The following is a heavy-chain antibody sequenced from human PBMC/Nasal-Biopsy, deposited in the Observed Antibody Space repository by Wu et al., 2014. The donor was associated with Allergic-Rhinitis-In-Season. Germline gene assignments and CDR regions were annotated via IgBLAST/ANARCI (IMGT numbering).Heavy chain of an antibody. J-gene: IGHJ6*03. CDR2: ISGRGGKT. CDR3: ARVPMGHYFYYMDV. V-gene: IGHV3-23*01. D-gene: IGHD5-24*01. CDR1: GFTFSSYA. Sequence: LRLSCAASGFTFSSYAMSWVRQAPGKGLEWVSVISGRGGKTDDADSVKGRFTISRDNSQNTLYLQMNSLRAEDTAVYYCARVPMGHYFYYMDVWGTGNPGHRLI.